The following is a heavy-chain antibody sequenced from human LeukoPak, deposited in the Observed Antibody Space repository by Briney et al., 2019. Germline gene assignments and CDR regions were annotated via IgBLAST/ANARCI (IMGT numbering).Heavy chain of an antibody. Sequence: PGGSLRLSCAASGFTFSSYAMSWVRQAPGKGLEWVSAISGSGGSTYYADSVKGRFTISRDNSKNTLYLQMNSLRAEDTAVYYCAKGASGPLRYFDWSTYYLDYWGQGTLVTVSS. J-gene: IGHJ4*02. CDR1: GFTFSSYA. V-gene: IGHV3-23*01. CDR2: ISGSGGST. D-gene: IGHD3-9*01. CDR3: AKGASGPLRYFDWSTYYLDY.